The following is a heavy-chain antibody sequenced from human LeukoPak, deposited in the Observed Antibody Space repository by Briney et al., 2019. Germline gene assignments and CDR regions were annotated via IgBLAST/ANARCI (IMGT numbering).Heavy chain of an antibody. CDR2: INHSGST. V-gene: IGHV4-34*01. CDR3: AVRSSWLYYYYYMDV. Sequence: SGTLSLTCAVYGGSFSGYYWSWIRPPPGKGLEWIGEINHSGSTNYNPSLKSRVTISVDTSKNQFSLKLSSVTAADTAVYYCAVRSSWLYYYYYMDVWGKGTTVTISS. CDR1: GGSFSGYY. D-gene: IGHD6-13*01. J-gene: IGHJ6*03.